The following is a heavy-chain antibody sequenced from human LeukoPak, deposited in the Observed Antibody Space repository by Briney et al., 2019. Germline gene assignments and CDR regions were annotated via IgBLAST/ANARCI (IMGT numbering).Heavy chain of an antibody. V-gene: IGHV3-48*01. Sequence: EGSLRLSCAASGFTFSSYNINWVRQAPGKGLEWVSYISSSSSNIYYADSVKGRFTISRDNAKNSLYLQMNSLGAEDTAVYYCARGLPAAGYWYFDLWGRGTLVTVSS. CDR2: ISSSSSNI. D-gene: IGHD6-13*01. CDR3: ARGLPAAGYWYFDL. J-gene: IGHJ2*01. CDR1: GFTFSSYN.